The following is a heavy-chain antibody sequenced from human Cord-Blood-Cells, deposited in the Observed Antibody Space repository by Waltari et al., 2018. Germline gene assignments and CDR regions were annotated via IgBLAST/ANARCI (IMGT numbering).Heavy chain of an antibody. Sequence: QLQLQESGPGLVKPSETLSLTCTVSGGSISSSSYYWGWIRQPPGKGLEWIGSIYYSGRTYYNPSLKSRVTISVDTSKNQFSLKLSSVTAADTAVYYCARLNWNYAFDIWGQGTMVTVSS. CDR3: ARLNWNYAFDI. CDR1: GGSISSSSYY. D-gene: IGHD1-7*01. J-gene: IGHJ3*02. CDR2: IYYSGRT. V-gene: IGHV4-39*01.